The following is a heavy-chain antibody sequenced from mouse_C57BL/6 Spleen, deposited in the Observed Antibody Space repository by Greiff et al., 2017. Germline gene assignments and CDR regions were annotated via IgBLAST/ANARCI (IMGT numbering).Heavy chain of an antibody. V-gene: IGHV1-4*01. Sequence: VKLQESGAELARPGASVKMSCKASGYTFTSYTMHWVKQRPGQGLEWIGYITPSSGYTKYNQKFKDKATLTADKSSSTAYMQLSSLTSEDSAVYYCEATAYYYAMDYWGQGTSVTVSS. CDR1: GYTFTSYT. J-gene: IGHJ4*01. CDR2: ITPSSGYT. CDR3: EATAYYYAMDY. D-gene: IGHD1-2*01.